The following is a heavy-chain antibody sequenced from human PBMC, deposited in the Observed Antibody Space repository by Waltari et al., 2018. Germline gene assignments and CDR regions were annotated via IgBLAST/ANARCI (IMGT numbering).Heavy chain of an antibody. CDR1: GGSISNYY. D-gene: IGHD3-3*01. CDR3: ARATYYDFSSGYSFDN. CDR2: ISSLGQT. V-gene: IGHV4-59*01. J-gene: IGHJ4*02. Sequence: QVQLQESGPGLVKPSETLSLTCSVSGGSISNYYWNWIRQTPGKGLEWIRYISSLGQTTYNPSHRSRVSVSLATSKTRFSLRLSSVTAADTAVYYCARATYYDFSSGYSFDNWGQGTLVTVSS.